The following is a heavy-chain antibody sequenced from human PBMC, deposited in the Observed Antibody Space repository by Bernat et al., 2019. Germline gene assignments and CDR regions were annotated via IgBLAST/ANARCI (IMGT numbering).Heavy chain of an antibody. J-gene: IGHJ5*02. CDR2: INAGNGNT. D-gene: IGHD3-9*01. CDR1: GYTFTSYA. Sequence: QVQLVQSGAEVKKPGASVKVSCKASGYTFTSYAMHWVRQAPGQRLECMGWINAGNGNTKYSQKFQGRVTMTRDTSASTAYMELSSLRSEDTAVYYSARDYYDILTGYPKYNWFDPWGQGTLVTVSS. V-gene: IGHV1-3*01. CDR3: ARDYYDILTGYPKYNWFDP.